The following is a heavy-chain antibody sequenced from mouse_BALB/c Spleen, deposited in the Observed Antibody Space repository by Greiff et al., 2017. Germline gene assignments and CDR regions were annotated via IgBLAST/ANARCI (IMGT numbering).Heavy chain of an antibody. CDR1: GFTFSSFG. V-gene: IGHV5-17*02. J-gene: IGHJ3*01. CDR2: ISSGSSTI. CDR3: ARCYDEGAWFAY. Sequence: EVKLVESGGGLVQPGGSRKLSCAASGFTFSSFGMHWVRQAPEKGLEWVAYISSGSSTIYYADTVKGRFTISRDNPKNTLFLQMTSLRSEDTAMYYCARCYDEGAWFAYWGQGTLVTVSA. D-gene: IGHD2-12*01.